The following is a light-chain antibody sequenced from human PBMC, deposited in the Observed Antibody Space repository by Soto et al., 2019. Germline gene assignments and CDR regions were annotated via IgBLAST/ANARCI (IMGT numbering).Light chain of an antibody. V-gene: IGKV2D-29*01. CDR2: EVS. CDR3: MQNIDLPPT. J-gene: IGKJ2*01. Sequence: DIVMTQIPLSLSVTPGRAASISCKSSQTARHSDGRTYLYWYRQKPGRPPHLLIYEVSNRFSGVPERFSGSGSGTDFTLNISRVEADDVGVYYCMQNIDLPPTFGQGTKLEIK. CDR1: QTARHSDGRTY.